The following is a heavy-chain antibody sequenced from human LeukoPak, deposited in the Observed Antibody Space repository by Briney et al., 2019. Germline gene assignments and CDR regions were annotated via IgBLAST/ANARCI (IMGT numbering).Heavy chain of an antibody. CDR3: AKDKSVSADYYFDY. V-gene: IGHV3-30*04. Sequence: PGGSLRLSCAASGFTFSGYAMHWVRQAPGKGLEWLTVISTDGNGKHYADSVKGRFTVARDNSKNTLLLQMNNVRTEDTAVYYCAKDKSVSADYYFDYWGQGTLVTVSS. D-gene: IGHD3-10*01. CDR2: ISTDGNGK. CDR1: GFTFSGYA. J-gene: IGHJ4*02.